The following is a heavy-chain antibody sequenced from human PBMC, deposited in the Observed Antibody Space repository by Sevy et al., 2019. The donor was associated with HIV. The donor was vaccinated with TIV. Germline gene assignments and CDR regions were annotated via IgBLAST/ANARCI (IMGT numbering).Heavy chain of an antibody. CDR3: ARVPTYYYGSATYFDY. V-gene: IGHV1-18*01. CDR2: IGVYNGNA. J-gene: IGHJ4*02. Sequence: ASVKVSCKTSGYNFASYGITWVRQAPGQGLEWMGWIGVYNGNANSAQNLQARFTMTTDTATSTAYMELRSLRSDDTAVYYCARVPTYYYGSATYFDYWGQGTLVTVSS. CDR1: GYNFASYG. D-gene: IGHD3-10*01.